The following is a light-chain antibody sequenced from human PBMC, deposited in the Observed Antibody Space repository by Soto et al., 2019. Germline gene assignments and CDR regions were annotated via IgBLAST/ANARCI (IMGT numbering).Light chain of an antibody. J-gene: IGKJ5*01. Sequence: DIVVTQSPTTLSDCPGERDTLFCRSSQFVSSRLAWYQRRPGQVPRLLIYDTSTRATGIPARFSGSGSGTEFTLTIGSLQSEDFAVYYCQQYNNWPPITFGQGTRLEIK. CDR3: QQYNNWPPIT. CDR1: QFVSSR. V-gene: IGKV3-15*01. CDR2: DTS.